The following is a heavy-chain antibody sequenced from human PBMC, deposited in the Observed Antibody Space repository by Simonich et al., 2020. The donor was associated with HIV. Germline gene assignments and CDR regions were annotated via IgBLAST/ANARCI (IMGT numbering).Heavy chain of an antibody. CDR2: INHSGST. CDR3: ARRHPTTVTTPYFDY. V-gene: IGHV4-34*01. CDR1: GGSFSSYY. Sequence: QVQLQQWGEGLLKPSETLSLTCAVYGGSFSSYYWSWIRQPPGKGLGAIGEINHSGSTNSHPSLKSRVTIAVVTSKNQFSLKLSSVTAADTAVYYCARRHPTTVTTPYFDYWGQGTLVTVSS. J-gene: IGHJ4*02. D-gene: IGHD4-17*01.